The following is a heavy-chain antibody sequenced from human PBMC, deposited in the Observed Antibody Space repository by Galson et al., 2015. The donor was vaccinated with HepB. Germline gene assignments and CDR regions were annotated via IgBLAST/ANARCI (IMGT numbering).Heavy chain of an antibody. CDR3: ARKRGDFGYYGMDV. J-gene: IGHJ6*02. CDR1: GFTFSSYS. D-gene: IGHD2-21*02. Sequence: SLRLSCAASGFTFSSYSMNWVRQAPGKGLEWVSYISSRSSTIYYADSVKGRFTISRDNAKNSPYLQMNSLRAEDTAVYYCARKRGDFGYYGMDVWGQGTTVTVS. V-gene: IGHV3-48*04. CDR2: ISSRSSTI.